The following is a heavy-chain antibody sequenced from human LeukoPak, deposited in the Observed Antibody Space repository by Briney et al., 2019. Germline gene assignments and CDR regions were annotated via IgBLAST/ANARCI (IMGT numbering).Heavy chain of an antibody. CDR1: GYTFTSYG. D-gene: IGHD3-16*01. Sequence: ASVKVSCKASGYTFTSYGISWVRQAPGQGLEWMGWISAYNGNTNYAQKLQGRVTMTTDTSTSTAYMELRGLRSDDTAVYYCARLGGGDDYVWGSHYYYYGMDVWGQGTTVTVSS. CDR2: ISAYNGNT. CDR3: ARLGGGDDYVWGSHYYYYGMDV. V-gene: IGHV1-18*01. J-gene: IGHJ6*02.